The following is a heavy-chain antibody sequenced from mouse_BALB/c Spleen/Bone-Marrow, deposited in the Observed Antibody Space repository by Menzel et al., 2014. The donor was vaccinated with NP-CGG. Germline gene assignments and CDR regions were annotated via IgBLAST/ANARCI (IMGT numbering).Heavy chain of an antibody. Sequence: VQLQQSGPELVKPGASMKISCKASGYSFTGYTMNWVKQSHGKNLEWIGLINPYNGATNYNQKFKGKATLTVDKSSSTAYMEPLSLTSEASEVYDWEKKRDDYGYGDYGGQGPTPTVS. CDR2: INPYNGAT. CDR1: GYSFTGYT. V-gene: IGHV1-18*01. D-gene: IGHD1-2*01. J-gene: IGHJ2*01. CDR3: EKKRDDYGYGDY.